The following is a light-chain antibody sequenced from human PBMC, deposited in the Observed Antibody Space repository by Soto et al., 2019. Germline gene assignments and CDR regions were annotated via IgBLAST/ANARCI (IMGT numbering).Light chain of an antibody. Sequence: DIQMTQSPSTLSASVGDSVTITCRASQNIRNWLAWYQQKPGKAPNPLIYDASSLKSGVPARFSGSGSGTEFTLTISSLQPDDFATHYCLQYNGYCRTFGQGTKVDI. CDR3: LQYNGYCRT. J-gene: IGKJ1*01. V-gene: IGKV1-5*01. CDR2: DAS. CDR1: QNIRNW.